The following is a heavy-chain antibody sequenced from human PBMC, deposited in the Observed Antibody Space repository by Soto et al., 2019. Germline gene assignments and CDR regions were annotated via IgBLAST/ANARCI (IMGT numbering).Heavy chain of an antibody. CDR1: VFSLSSYW. CDR2: IKQDGSEK. Sequence: PVGSLRLSCASSVFSLSSYWMHWVRHSPGKGLEYVANIKQDGSEKNYVDSAKGRFTISRDNTKNTLYLQMDSLRAEDTAVYYCAQGPGYLIDYWGQGTLVSVSS. D-gene: IGHD3-16*02. V-gene: IGHV3-7*03. CDR3: AQGPGYLIDY. J-gene: IGHJ4*02.